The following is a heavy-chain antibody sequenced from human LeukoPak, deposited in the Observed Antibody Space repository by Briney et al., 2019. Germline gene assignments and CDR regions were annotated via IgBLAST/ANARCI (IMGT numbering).Heavy chain of an antibody. J-gene: IGHJ4*02. CDR2: XXYDGSNK. D-gene: IGHD3-10*01. Sequence: GRSLRLSCAASGFTFSSYGMHWVRQAPGKGLXXXXXXXYDGSNKYYADSVKGRFTISRDNSKNTLYLQMNSLRAEDTAVYYCAKDRGTMVRGGLYYFDYWGQGTLVTVSS. V-gene: IGHV3-30*18. CDR3: AKDRGTMVRGGLYYFDY. CDR1: GFTFSSYG.